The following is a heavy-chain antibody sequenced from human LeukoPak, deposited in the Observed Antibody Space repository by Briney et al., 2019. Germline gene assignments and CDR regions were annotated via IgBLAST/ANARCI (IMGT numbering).Heavy chain of an antibody. CDR3: AKQRVRGDHYFDY. V-gene: IGHV3-30*18. D-gene: IGHD3-10*01. CDR1: GSTFSNYG. Sequence: GGSLRLSCAASGSTFSNYGMHWVRQAPGKGLEWVAVVSYDGGITYYADSVEGRFIISRDNSKNTLYLQLNSLRAEDTAVYYCAKQRVRGDHYFDYWGQGTLVTVSS. CDR2: VSYDGGIT. J-gene: IGHJ4*02.